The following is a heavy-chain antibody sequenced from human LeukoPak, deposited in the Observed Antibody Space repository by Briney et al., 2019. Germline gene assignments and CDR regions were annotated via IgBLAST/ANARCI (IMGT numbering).Heavy chain of an antibody. V-gene: IGHV3-49*02. J-gene: IGHJ4*02. Sequence: WIRQAPGKGLEWVGFIRSKAYGGTTEYAASVKGRFTISRDDSKSIAYLQMNSLKTEDTAVYYCTRDSSSWYKGGSVDYWGQGTLVTVSS. CDR2: IRSKAYGGTT. CDR3: TRDSSSWYKGGSVDY. D-gene: IGHD6-13*01.